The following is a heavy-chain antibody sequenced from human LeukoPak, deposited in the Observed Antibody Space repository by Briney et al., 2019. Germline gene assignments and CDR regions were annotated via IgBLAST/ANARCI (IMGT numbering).Heavy chain of an antibody. CDR3: ARGRGYSGYDPTGGLDY. CDR1: GYTFTGYY. Sequence: ASVKVSCKASGYTFTGYYMHWVRQAPGQGLEWMGWINPNSGGTNYAQKFQGRVTMTRDTSISTAYMELSRLRSDDTAVYYCARGRGYSGYDPTGGLDYWGQGTLVTVS. J-gene: IGHJ4*02. D-gene: IGHD5-12*01. V-gene: IGHV1-2*02. CDR2: INPNSGGT.